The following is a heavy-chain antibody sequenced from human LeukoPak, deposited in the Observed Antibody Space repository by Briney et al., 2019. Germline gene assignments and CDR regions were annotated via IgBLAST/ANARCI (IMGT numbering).Heavy chain of an antibody. V-gene: IGHV4-30-4*01. Sequence: SQTLSLTCTVSGGSISSGDYYWSWIRQPPGKGLEWIGYIYYSGSTYYNPSLKSRVTISVDTSKNQFSLKLSSVTAADTAVYYCARDRYYDSSGYYSYYYYGMDVWGQRTTVTVSS. CDR2: IYYSGST. J-gene: IGHJ6*02. CDR3: ARDRYYDSSGYYSYYYYGMDV. CDR1: GGSISSGDYY. D-gene: IGHD3-22*01.